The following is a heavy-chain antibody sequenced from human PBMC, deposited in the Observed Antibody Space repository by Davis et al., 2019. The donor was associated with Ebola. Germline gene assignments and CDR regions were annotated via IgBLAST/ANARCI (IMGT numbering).Heavy chain of an antibody. V-gene: IGHV4-30-2*03. CDR2: IYQSGTT. Sequence: MPSETLSLTCAVSGGFVSSGGYSWSWIRQPPGKGLEWIGSIYQSGTTYYNPSLKSRVTISVDTSKNQFSLKLSSVTAADTAVYYCARATGMDVWGKGTTVTVSS. CDR3: ARATGMDV. CDR1: GGFVSSGGYS. J-gene: IGHJ6*04.